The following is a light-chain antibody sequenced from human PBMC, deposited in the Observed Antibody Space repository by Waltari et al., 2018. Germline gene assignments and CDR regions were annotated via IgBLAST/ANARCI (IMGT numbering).Light chain of an antibody. V-gene: IGLV1-40*01. CDR3: QSYDSDLRGV. Sequence: QSVPTQPPSVSGAPGQRVTISCTGTSSNIGAGFAVHWYQQHSGTAPKLLIEGSTYRPSGVPDRFSGDKSGTSASLAITGLQAEDDAYYYCQSYDSDLRGVFGGGTKLTVL. CDR1: SSNIGAGFA. J-gene: IGLJ2*01. CDR2: GST.